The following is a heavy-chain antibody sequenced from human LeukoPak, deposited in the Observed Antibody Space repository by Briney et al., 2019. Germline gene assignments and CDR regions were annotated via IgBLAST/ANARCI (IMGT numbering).Heavy chain of an antibody. J-gene: IGHJ6*03. CDR3: ASNQNYYYYYMDV. CDR1: GGSISSYY. CDR2: IYYSGST. D-gene: IGHD1-14*01. V-gene: IGHV4-59*01. Sequence: PSETLSLTCTVSGGSISSYYWSWIRQPPGKGLEWIGYIYYSGSTNYNPSLKSRGTISVDTSKTQFSLKLSSVTAADTAVYYCASNQNYYYYYMDVWGKGTTVTVSS.